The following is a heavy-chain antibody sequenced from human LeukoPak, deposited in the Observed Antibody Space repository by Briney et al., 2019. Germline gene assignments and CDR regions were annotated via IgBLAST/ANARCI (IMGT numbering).Heavy chain of an antibody. D-gene: IGHD6-6*01. V-gene: IGHV3-23*01. CDR1: GFTFSSYA. CDR2: ISGSGGST. CDR3: AEDPAYIAARRTDY. J-gene: IGHJ4*02. Sequence: GGSLRLSCAASGFTFSSYAMSWVRQAPGKGLEWVSAISGSGGSTYYADSVKGRFTISRDNSKNTLYLQMNSLRAEDTAVYYCAEDPAYIAARRTDYWGQGTLVTVSS.